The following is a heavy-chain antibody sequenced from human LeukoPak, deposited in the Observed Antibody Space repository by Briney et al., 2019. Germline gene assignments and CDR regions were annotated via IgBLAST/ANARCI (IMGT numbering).Heavy chain of an antibody. V-gene: IGHV3-23*01. CDR1: GFAFGTCA. Sequence: GGSLRLSCAASGFAFGTCAMSWVRQAPGKGLEWVSGISASGGSPYYTDSVKGRFTVSRDNSKNTLYLQMNSLRAEDTAIYYCAKARTVTTLLDYWGQGTLVTVSS. J-gene: IGHJ4*02. D-gene: IGHD4-17*01. CDR2: ISASGGSP. CDR3: AKARTVTTLLDY.